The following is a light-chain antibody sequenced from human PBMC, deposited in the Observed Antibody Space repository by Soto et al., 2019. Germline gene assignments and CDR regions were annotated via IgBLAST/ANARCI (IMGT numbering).Light chain of an antibody. CDR3: QQFNSF. CDR1: QGISSA. Sequence: ALPLTQSPSSLSASVGDRVTITCRASQGISSALAWYQQKPGKAPKLLIYDASSLESGVPSMFSGSGSGTDFTLTISSLQPEDFATYYCQQFNSFFGGGTKVEIK. V-gene: IGKV1-13*02. CDR2: DAS. J-gene: IGKJ4*01.